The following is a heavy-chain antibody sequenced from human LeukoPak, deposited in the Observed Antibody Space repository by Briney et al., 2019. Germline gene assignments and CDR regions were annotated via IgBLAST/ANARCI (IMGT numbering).Heavy chain of an antibody. Sequence: PSETLSLTCAVSGYSISSGYYWGWIRQPPGKGLEWIGSIYHSGSTYYNPSLKSRVTISVDTSKNQFSLKLSSVTAADTAVYYCARHNNYDFWSGHFDYWGQGTLVTVSS. CDR3: ARHNNYDFWSGHFDY. D-gene: IGHD3-3*01. V-gene: IGHV4-38-2*01. CDR1: GYSISSGYY. J-gene: IGHJ4*02. CDR2: IYHSGST.